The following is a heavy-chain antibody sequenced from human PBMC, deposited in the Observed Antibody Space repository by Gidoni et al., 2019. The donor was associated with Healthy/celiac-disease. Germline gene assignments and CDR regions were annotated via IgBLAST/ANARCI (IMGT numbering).Heavy chain of an antibody. CDR2: IYYSGST. J-gene: IGHJ5*02. V-gene: IGHV4-59*01. Sequence: QVQLQESGPGLVKPSETLSLTCTVSGGSISSYYWSWIRQPPGKGLEWIGYIYYSGSTNYNPSLKSRVTISVDTSKNQFSLKLSSVTAADTAVYYCARFSIAVAGTRLSWFDPWGQGTLVTVSS. CDR3: ARFSIAVAGTRLSWFDP. D-gene: IGHD6-19*01. CDR1: GGSISSYY.